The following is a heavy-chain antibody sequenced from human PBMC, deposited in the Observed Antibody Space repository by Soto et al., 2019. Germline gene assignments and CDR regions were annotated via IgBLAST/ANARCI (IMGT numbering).Heavy chain of an antibody. CDR3: ASLSGYDSHPYYSYYYSYV. D-gene: IGHD5-12*01. J-gene: IGHJ6*03. CDR2: IIPILGIA. Sequence: QVQLVQSGAEVKKPGSSVKVSCKASGGTFSSYTISWVRQAPGQGLEWMGRIIPILGIANYAQKFQGRVTITADKSTSTAYMELHSLRSEDTAVYYCASLSGYDSHPYYSYYYSYVWGKGTTVTVSS. V-gene: IGHV1-69*02. CDR1: GGTFSSYT.